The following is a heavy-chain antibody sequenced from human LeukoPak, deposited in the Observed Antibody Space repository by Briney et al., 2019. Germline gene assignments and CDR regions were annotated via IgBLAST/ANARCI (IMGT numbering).Heavy chain of an antibody. V-gene: IGHV3-48*03. J-gene: IGHJ4*02. CDR3: ARREYTAFDY. Sequence: PGGSLRLSCAASGFTFSSYEMNWVRQAPGKGLEWVSYISSSGSTIKYADSVKGRFTISRDNAKNSLYLQMNSLRAEDTALYYCARREYTAFDYWGQGTLVTVSS. CDR1: GFTFSSYE. D-gene: IGHD6-6*01. CDR2: ISSSGSTI.